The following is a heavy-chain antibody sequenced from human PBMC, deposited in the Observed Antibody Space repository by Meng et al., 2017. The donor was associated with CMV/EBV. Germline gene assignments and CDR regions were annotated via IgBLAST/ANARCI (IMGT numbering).Heavy chain of an antibody. CDR3: ARDTQGAHFWSGYYGYYYYGMDV. CDR2: IYHSGST. V-gene: IGHV4-38-2*02. CDR1: GYSISSGYY. J-gene: IGHJ6*02. Sequence: SETLSLTCTASGYSISSGYYWGWIRQPPGKGLEWIGSIYHSGSTYYNPSLKSRVTISVDTSKNQFSLKLSSVTAADTAVYYCARDTQGAHFWSGYYGYYYYGMDVWGQGTTVTVSS. D-gene: IGHD3-3*02.